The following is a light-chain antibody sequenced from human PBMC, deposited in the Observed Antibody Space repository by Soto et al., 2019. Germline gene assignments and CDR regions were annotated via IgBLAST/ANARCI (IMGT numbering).Light chain of an antibody. V-gene: IGLV2-14*03. CDR2: EVT. CDR1: RSDVGGYNY. Sequence: QSVLTQPASVSGSPGQSITISCTGTRSDVGGYNYVSWYQQHPGKAPKVMIYEVTYRPAGVSNRFSGSKSGNTAYLTISGLQAEDEADYYCTSYKSSITYVFGTGTKVTVL. J-gene: IGLJ1*01. CDR3: TSYKSSITYV.